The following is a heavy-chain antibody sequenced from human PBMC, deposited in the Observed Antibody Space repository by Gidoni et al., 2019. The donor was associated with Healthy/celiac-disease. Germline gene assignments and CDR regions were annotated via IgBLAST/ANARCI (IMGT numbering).Heavy chain of an antibody. V-gene: IGHV4-39*07. D-gene: IGHD3-22*01. CDR1: GGSISSSSYY. CDR2: IYYSGST. J-gene: IGHJ5*02. CDR3: ARSMIVVVKGFDP. Sequence: QLQLQESGPGLVKPSETLSLTCTVSGGSISSSSYYWGWIRQPPGKGLEWIGSIYYSGSTYYHPSLKSRVTISVDTSKNQFSLKLSSVTAADTAVYYCARSMIVVVKGFDPWGQGTLVTVSS.